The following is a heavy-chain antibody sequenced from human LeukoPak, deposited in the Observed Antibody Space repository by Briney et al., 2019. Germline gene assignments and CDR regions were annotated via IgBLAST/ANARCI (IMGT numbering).Heavy chain of an antibody. CDR3: ARDPSYYGSGSYPFDY. D-gene: IGHD3-10*01. CDR2: INAGNGNT. V-gene: IGHV1-3*01. CDR1: GYTFTSYA. Sequence: ASVKVSCKASGYTFTSYAMHWVRQAPGQRLEWMGWINAGNGNTKYSQKFQGRVTITRDTSASTAYMELSSLRSEDTAVYYCARDPSYYGSGSYPFDYWGQGTLVTVSS. J-gene: IGHJ4*02.